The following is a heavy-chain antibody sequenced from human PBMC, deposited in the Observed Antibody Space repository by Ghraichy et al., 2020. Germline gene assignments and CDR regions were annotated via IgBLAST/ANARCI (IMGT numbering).Heavy chain of an antibody. J-gene: IGHJ5*02. CDR1: GYTFTNYG. V-gene: IGHV1-18*01. CDR3: ARDRCSGSDCYSSSWWFDP. CDR2: ISAYNGKT. D-gene: IGHD2-15*01. Sequence: ASVKVSCKASGYTFTNYGVTWVRQAPGQGLEWVGYISAYNGKTNYAQKFQGRVTLTTDTSTNTAYIELRSLRSDDTAVYYCARDRCSGSDCYSSSWWFDPWGQGTLVTVSS.